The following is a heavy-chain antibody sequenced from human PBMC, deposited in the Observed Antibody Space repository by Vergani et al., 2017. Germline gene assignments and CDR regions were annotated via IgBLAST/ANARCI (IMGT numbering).Heavy chain of an antibody. CDR2: VFYGGRT. D-gene: IGHD2-21*01. V-gene: IGHV4-39*01. CDR3: ARHISVVRPSSMTAFDY. J-gene: IGHJ4*02. Sequence: QMQLQESGPGLVKPSENLSLSCTVSGDSIRTSSYAWGWIRQPPGKTLEWIGTVFYGGRTSYNPSLKSRVPLSLDTSKTQISLHLTSVTAADTAVYYCARHISVVRPSSMTAFDYWGQGTLVTVSS. CDR1: GDSIRTSSYA.